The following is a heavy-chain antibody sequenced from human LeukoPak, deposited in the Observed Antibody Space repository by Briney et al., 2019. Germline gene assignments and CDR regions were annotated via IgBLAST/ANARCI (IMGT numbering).Heavy chain of an antibody. J-gene: IGHJ4*01. CDR3: GRGERGVDY. V-gene: IGHV4-39*07. Sequence: SETLSLTCTVSGGSISSSSYYWGWIRQPPGKGLEWIGSIYYSGSTYYNPSLKSRVTISVDMSKNQFSLQLGSVTAADTAVYYCGRGERGVDYWGQGTLVTVSS. CDR2: IYYSGST. CDR1: GGSISSSSYY. D-gene: IGHD2-8*01.